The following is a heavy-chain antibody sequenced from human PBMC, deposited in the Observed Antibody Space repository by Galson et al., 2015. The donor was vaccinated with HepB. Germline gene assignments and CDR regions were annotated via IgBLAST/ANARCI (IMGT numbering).Heavy chain of an antibody. Sequence: SLRLSCAASGLSFNTTWMSWVRQTPGKGLQWIGRIQSKTEGGTADYAAPGQGRFTISRDDARNTLYLHMSRVKTDDTGVYYCATDVFFSTFWSWFDPWGQGTLVTVSS. CDR2: IQSKTEGGTA. V-gene: IGHV3-15*01. CDR3: ATDVFFSTFWSWFDP. CDR1: GLSFNTTW. D-gene: IGHD2-8*02. J-gene: IGHJ5*02.